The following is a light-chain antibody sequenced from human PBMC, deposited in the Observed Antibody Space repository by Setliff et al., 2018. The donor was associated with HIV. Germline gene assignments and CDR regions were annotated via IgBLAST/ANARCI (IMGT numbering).Light chain of an antibody. V-gene: IGLV2-8*01. CDR3: SSYAGSNVV. J-gene: IGLJ2*01. CDR2: GVS. CDR1: SSDIGDYNY. Sequence: QSALTQPPSASGSPGQSVTISCTGTSSDIGDYNYVSWYQQHPGKAPKLMIYGVSKRPSGVPDRFSGSKSGNTASLTVSGLQAEDEADYYCSSYAGSNVVFGGGTKVTVL.